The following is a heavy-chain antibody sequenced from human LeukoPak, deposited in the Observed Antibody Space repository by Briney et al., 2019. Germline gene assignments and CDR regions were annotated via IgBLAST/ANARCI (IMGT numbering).Heavy chain of an antibody. CDR3: ARHRPHYYDSSGQVLYFDY. V-gene: IGHV4-59*08. J-gene: IGHJ4*02. D-gene: IGHD3-22*01. CDR1: GGSISSYY. Sequence: SETLSLTCTVSGGSISSYYWSWIRQPPGKGLEWIGYIYYSGSTNYNPSLKSRVTISVDTSKNQFSLKLSSVTAADTAVYYCARHRPHYYDSSGQVLYFDYWGQGTLVTVSS. CDR2: IYYSGST.